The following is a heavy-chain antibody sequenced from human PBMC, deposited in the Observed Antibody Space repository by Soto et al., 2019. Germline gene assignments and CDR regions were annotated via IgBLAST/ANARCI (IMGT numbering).Heavy chain of an antibody. D-gene: IGHD3-9*01. CDR1: GYSFTTYW. CDR2: IYPGDSET. J-gene: IGHJ6*02. CDR3: ARFIYSLPGYSHGMDV. Sequence: EEQLVQSGAEVKKPGESLKISCKGSGYSFTTYWIAWVRQKPGKGLECMGIIYPGDSETRYSPSFQGQVTLSVDKSISTAYLQWSSLKASDTGMYYLARFIYSLPGYSHGMDVWGRGTTVTVSS. V-gene: IGHV5-51*01.